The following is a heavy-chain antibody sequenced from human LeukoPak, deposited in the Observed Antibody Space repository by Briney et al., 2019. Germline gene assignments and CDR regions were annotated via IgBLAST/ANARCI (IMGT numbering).Heavy chain of an antibody. D-gene: IGHD3-22*01. J-gene: IGHJ4*02. CDR2: INWNGGST. CDR1: GCTFNYYS. CDR3: ARSRHSYDSSGFPHY. Sequence: PGGSLRLSCAASGCTFNYYSMTWVREAPGKGLEWVSGINWNGGSTGYADSVKGRFTISRDNAKNSLYLQMNSLRAEDTALYYCARSRHSYDSSGFPHYWGQGALVTVSS. V-gene: IGHV3-20*04.